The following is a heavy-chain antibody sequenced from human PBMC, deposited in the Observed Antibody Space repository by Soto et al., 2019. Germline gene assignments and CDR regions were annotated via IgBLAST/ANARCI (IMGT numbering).Heavy chain of an antibody. CDR3: ARAHAPTLPFDF. CDR2: IFHSGNA. J-gene: IGHJ4*02. V-gene: IGHV4-59*01. D-gene: IGHD2-15*01. CDR1: GGSMRNVY. Sequence: PSETLSLTCSVSGGSMRNVYWRWIRQPPGKGLEWLGFIFHSGNAKYNPSLQSRVTMSIDTSKNQLSLSLESATAADTALYFCARAHAPTLPFDFWGQGTLVTVSS.